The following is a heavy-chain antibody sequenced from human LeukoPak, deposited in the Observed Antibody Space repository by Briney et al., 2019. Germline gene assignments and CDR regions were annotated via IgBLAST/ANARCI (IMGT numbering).Heavy chain of an antibody. CDR1: GDSISSGNYY. V-gene: IGHV4-61*02. CDR2: LYTSESP. J-gene: IGHJ3*02. Sequence: ASETLSLTCTVSGDSISSGNYYWNWIRQPAGKGLEWIGRLYTSESPNYNPSLKSRVTISVDTSKNQFSLRLSSVTAADTAVYYCASLGAFAIWGQGTMVTVSS. CDR3: ASLGAFAI.